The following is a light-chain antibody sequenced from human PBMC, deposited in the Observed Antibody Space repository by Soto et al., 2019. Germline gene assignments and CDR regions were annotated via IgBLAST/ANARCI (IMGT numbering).Light chain of an antibody. CDR1: SSDVGSYNY. V-gene: IGLV2-14*03. J-gene: IGLJ1*01. Sequence: QSALTQPASVSGSPGQSITISCTGTSSDVGSYNYVSWYQQHPGKAPKLMIYDVSNRPSGVSNRFSGSKSGNTASLAISGLQAEDEADYYCNSYTGSSTPYVFGTDTQLTVL. CDR3: NSYTGSSTPYV. CDR2: DVS.